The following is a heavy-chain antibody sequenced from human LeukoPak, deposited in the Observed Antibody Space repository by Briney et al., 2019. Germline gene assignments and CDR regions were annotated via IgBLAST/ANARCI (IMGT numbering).Heavy chain of an antibody. CDR2: IYPGDYET. CDR1: GYSFSNYW. V-gene: IGHV5-51*01. J-gene: IGHJ4*02. Sequence: HGESLKISCEGSGYSFSNYWIGWVRQMPGKGLEWMGIIYPGDYETIYSPSFQGLVTISVDKSISTAYLQRSSLKASDTAMYYCAIPPGYCGNDCSFDHWGQGTLVTVSS. CDR3: AIPPGYCGNDCSFDH. D-gene: IGHD2-21*02.